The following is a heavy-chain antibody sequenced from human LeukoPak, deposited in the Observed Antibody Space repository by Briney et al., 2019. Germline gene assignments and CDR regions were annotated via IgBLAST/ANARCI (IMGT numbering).Heavy chain of an antibody. V-gene: IGHV5-51*01. D-gene: IGHD2-2*01. CDR1: GYSFTSYW. Sequence: GEFLKISCKGSGYSFTSYWIGWVRQMPGKGLEWMGIIYPGDSDTRYSPSFQGQVTIPADKSISTAYLQWSSLKASDTAMYYCARLRAVVPATVYYFDYWGQGTLVTVSS. J-gene: IGHJ4*02. CDR2: IYPGDSDT. CDR3: ARLRAVVPATVYYFDY.